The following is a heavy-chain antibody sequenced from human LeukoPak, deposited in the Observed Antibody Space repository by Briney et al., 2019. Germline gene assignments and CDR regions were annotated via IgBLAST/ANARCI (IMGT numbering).Heavy chain of an antibody. CDR3: ARGGYCGGGTCYRFNAFDI. CDR2: ISSSGSTI. Sequence: GGSLRLSCVASGFTFSSHEMNWVRQAPGRGLEWVSYISSSGSTIYADSVKGRFVISRDNAKNSLYLQMNSLRVEDTAVYYCARGGYCGGGTCYRFNAFDIWGQGTMVTVSS. J-gene: IGHJ3*02. CDR1: GFTFSSHE. D-gene: IGHD2-15*01. V-gene: IGHV3-48*03.